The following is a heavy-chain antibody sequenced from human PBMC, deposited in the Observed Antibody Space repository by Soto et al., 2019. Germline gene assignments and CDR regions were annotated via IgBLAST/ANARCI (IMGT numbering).Heavy chain of an antibody. CDR3: AREGTISVPFDI. CDR1: GGSISSGGYY. D-gene: IGHD2-8*01. J-gene: IGHJ3*02. Sequence: QVQLQESGPGLVKPSQTLSLTCTVSGGSISSGGYYWSWIRQHPGKGLEWIGYIYYSGSSYYNPSLTSRVTISVDTSKNQFSLRLSSVTAADTAVYYCAREGTISVPFDIWGQGTMVTVSS. V-gene: IGHV4-31*03. CDR2: IYYSGSS.